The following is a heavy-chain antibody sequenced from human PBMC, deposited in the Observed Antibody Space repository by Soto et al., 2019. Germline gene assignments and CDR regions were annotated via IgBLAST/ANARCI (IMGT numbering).Heavy chain of an antibody. Sequence: GASVKVSCKASGYTFTSYAMHWVRQAPGRRLEWMGWINAGNGNTKYSQKFQGRVTITRDTSASTAYMELSSLRSEDTAVYYCARVPYSGSYRSEYFQHWGQGTLVTVSS. CDR2: INAGNGNT. D-gene: IGHD1-26*01. CDR1: GYTFTSYA. CDR3: ARVPYSGSYRSEYFQH. J-gene: IGHJ1*01. V-gene: IGHV1-3*01.